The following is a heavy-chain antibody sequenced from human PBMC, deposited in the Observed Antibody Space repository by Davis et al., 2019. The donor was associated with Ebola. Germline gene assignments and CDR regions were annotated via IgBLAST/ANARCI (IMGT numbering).Heavy chain of an antibody. CDR1: GYTFTGYY. V-gene: IGHV1-2*02. Sequence: ASVKVSCKASGYTFTGYYMHWVRQAPGQGLEWMGWINPNSGGTNYAQKLQGRVTMTTDTSTSTAYMELRSLRSDETAVYYSARDLQRIAAAGKSWFDPWGQGTLVTVSS. D-gene: IGHD6-13*01. CDR3: ARDLQRIAAAGKSWFDP. CDR2: INPNSGGT. J-gene: IGHJ5*02.